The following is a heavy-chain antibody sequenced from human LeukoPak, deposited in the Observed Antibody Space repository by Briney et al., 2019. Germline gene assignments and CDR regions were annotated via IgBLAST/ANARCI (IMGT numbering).Heavy chain of an antibody. CDR3: AATMIVNHDAFDI. J-gene: IGHJ3*02. CDR2: IYPRDSDT. CDR1: GYSFVNYW. V-gene: IGHV5-51*01. Sequence: GESLKISCEGSGYSFVNYWIGWVRQMPGKGLEWMGIIYPRDSDTRYSPSFQGQVTISADKSISTAYLQWSSLKASDTAMYYCAATMIVNHDAFDIWGQGTMVTVSS. D-gene: IGHD3-22*01.